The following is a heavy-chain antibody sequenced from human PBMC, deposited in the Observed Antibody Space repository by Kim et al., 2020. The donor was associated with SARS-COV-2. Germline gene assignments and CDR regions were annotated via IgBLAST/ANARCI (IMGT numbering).Heavy chain of an antibody. D-gene: IGHD6-19*01. Sequence: NPSLKSRVTISVDTSKNQFSLKLSSVTAADTAVYYCARSWYSSGWPFDYWGQGTLVTVSS. CDR3: ARSWYSSGWPFDY. V-gene: IGHV4-34*01. J-gene: IGHJ4*02.